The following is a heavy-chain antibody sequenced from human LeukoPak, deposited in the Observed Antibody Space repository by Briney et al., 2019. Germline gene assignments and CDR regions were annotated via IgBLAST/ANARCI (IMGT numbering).Heavy chain of an antibody. CDR1: GGSISSSSYY. V-gene: IGHV4-61*01. J-gene: IGHJ5*02. D-gene: IGHD3-3*01. Sequence: SETLSLTCTVSGGSISSSSYYWSWIRQPPGKGLEWIGYIYYSGSTNYNPSLKSRVTISVDTSKNQFSLKLSSVTAADTAVYYCARGHYDFWSGYSNNWFDPWGQGTLVTVSS. CDR2: IYYSGST. CDR3: ARGHYDFWSGYSNNWFDP.